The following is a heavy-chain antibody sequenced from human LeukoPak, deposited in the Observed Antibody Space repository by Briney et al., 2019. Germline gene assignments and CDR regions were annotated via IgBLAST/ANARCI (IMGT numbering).Heavy chain of an antibody. J-gene: IGHJ6*04. CDR1: GFSLSTSGMC. V-gene: IGHV2-70*01. Sequence: ESGPALVKPTQTLTLTCTFSGFSLSTSGMCVSWIRQPPGKALEWLALIDWDDDKYYSTSLKTRLTISKDTSKNRVVLTMTNMDPVDTATYYCARIVGAVAAAGRIGYYYYGMDVWGKGTTVTVSS. CDR2: IDWDDDK. D-gene: IGHD6-13*01. CDR3: ARIVGAVAAAGRIGYYYYGMDV.